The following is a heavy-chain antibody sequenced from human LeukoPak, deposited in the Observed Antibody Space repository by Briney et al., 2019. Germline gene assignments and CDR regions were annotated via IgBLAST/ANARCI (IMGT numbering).Heavy chain of an antibody. V-gene: IGHV4-4*07. CDR1: GGSISSYY. D-gene: IGHD3-10*01. Sequence: SETLSLTCTVSGGSISSYYWSWIRQPAGKGLEWIGRIYTSGSTNYNPSLKSRVTMSVDTSKNQFSLKLSSVTAADTAVYYCARGPLYGSGRYYGMDVWGQGTTVTVSS. J-gene: IGHJ6*02. CDR2: IYTSGST. CDR3: ARGPLYGSGRYYGMDV.